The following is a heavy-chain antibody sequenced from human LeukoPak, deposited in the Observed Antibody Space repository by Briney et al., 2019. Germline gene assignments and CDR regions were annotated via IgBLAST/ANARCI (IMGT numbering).Heavy chain of an antibody. D-gene: IGHD1-1*01. V-gene: IGHV1-24*01. CDR3: ATEYISWSELERPYNWFDP. CDR1: GYTLTELS. J-gene: IGHJ5*02. CDR2: FDPEDGET. Sequence: ASVKVSCKVSGYTLTELSMHWVRQAPGKGLEWMGGFDPEDGETIYAQKFQGRVTMTEDTSTDTAYMELSSLRSEDTAVYYCATEYISWSELERPYNWFDPWGQGTLVTVSS.